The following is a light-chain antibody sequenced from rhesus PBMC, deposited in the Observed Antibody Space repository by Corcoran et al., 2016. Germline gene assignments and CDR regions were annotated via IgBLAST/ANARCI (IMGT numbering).Light chain of an antibody. J-gene: IGKJ2*01. V-gene: IGKV1-69*01. CDR1: QGISSW. CDR3: QQHDNSPYS. CDR2: RAS. Sequence: DIQMTQSPSSLSASVGDRVTITCRASQGISSWLAWYQQKPGNAPKLLIYRASSLETGVPSRFSGGEAGTDFTLTIRSLQTEDFATYYCQQHDNSPYSFGQGTKVEIK.